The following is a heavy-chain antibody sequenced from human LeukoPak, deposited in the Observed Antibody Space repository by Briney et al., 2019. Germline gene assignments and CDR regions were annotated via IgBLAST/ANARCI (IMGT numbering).Heavy chain of an antibody. D-gene: IGHD6-19*01. Sequence: ASVKVSCKASGYTFTSYYMHWVRQAPGQGLEWMGIINPSGGSTSYAQKFQGRVTMTRDTSTSTVYMELSSLRSEDTAMYYCAREPPYSSGPSLNFDYWGQGTLVTVSS. V-gene: IGHV1-46*01. CDR3: AREPPYSSGPSLNFDY. CDR1: GYTFTSYY. J-gene: IGHJ4*02. CDR2: INPSGGST.